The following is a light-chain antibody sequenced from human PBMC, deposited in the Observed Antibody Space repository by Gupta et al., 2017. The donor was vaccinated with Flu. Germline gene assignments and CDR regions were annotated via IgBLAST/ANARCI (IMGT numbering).Light chain of an antibody. V-gene: IGKV1-39*01. J-gene: IGKJ1*01. CDR1: QSISSF. CDR2: AAS. Sequence: DIQMTQSPSSLSASVGDRVTITCRASQSISSFLSWYQQKPGKAPKLLIYAASSLQSGVPSRFRGSGSGTDFILSISRLQPEDFATYDCRQTDSTPRTFGQGTKVEIK. CDR3: RQTDSTPRT.